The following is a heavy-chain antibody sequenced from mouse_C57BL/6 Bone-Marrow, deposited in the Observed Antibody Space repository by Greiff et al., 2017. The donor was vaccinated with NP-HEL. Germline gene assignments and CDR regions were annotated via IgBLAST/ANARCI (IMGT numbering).Heavy chain of an antibody. V-gene: IGHV1-80*01. CDR3: AREGLPYGSNKDY. Sequence: QVQLQQSGAELVKPGASVKISCKASGYAFSSYWMNWVKQRPGKGLEWIGQIYPGDGDTNYNGKFKGKATLTADKSSSTAYMQLSSLTSEDSAVYFCAREGLPYGSNKDYWGQGTTLTVSS. J-gene: IGHJ2*01. CDR2: IYPGDGDT. D-gene: IGHD1-1*01. CDR1: GYAFSSYW.